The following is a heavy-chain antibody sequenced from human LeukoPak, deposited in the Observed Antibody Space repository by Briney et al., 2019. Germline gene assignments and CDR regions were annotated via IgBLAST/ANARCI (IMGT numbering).Heavy chain of an antibody. V-gene: IGHV5-10-1*01. CDR1: GYSFTSYW. D-gene: IGHD4-23*01. Sequence: GESLRISCKGSGYSFTSYWISWVRQMPGKGLEWMGRIDPSDTYTNYSPSFQGHVTISSDKSVSTAYLHWSSLTASDTAMYYCARHVDTTVVTSTFDYWGQGTLVTVSS. CDR3: ARHVDTTVVTSTFDY. CDR2: IDPSDTYT. J-gene: IGHJ4*02.